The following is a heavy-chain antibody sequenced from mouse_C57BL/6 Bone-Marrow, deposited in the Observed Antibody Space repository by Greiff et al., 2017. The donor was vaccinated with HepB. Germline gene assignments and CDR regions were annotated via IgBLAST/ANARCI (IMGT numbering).Heavy chain of an antibody. V-gene: IGHV1-74*01. Sequence: QVQLQQSGAELVKPGASVKVSCKASGYTFTSYWMHWVKQRPGQGLEWIGRIHPSDSDTNYNQKFKGKATLTVAKSSSTAYMQLSSLTSEDSAVYYWAILYDDYYVRFGGQGTLVTVSA. CDR1: GYTFTSYW. CDR2: IHPSDSDT. J-gene: IGHJ3*01. D-gene: IGHD2-3*01. CDR3: AILYDDYYVRF.